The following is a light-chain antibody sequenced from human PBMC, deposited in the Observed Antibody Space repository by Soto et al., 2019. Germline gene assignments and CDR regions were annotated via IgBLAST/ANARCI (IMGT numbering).Light chain of an antibody. CDR1: QTISNW. CDR2: DAS. V-gene: IGKV1-5*01. Sequence: DIQMTQSPSTLSASVGDRVTITCRASQTISNWLAWYQQKPGKAPKLLIYDASSLEGGVPSRFSGSGSGTEFTLTLSSLQPDDFATYYSQQYYSDWTFGQGTKVEIK. CDR3: QQYYSDWT. J-gene: IGKJ1*01.